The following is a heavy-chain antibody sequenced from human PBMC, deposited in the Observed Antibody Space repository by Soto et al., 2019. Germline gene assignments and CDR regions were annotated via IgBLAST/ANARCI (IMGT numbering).Heavy chain of an antibody. CDR1: GYTFTIYC. D-gene: IGHD2-21*01. Sequence: ASVKVSCKASGYTFTIYCISWVRQAPGQGLEWMGWISAYNGNTNYAQKLQGRVTMTTDTSTSTAYMELRSLSSDDTAVYYCARVVPAARGVVVSATLLEIWGEGTVVTVSS. CDR3: ARVVPAARGVVVSATLLEI. J-gene: IGHJ3*02. CDR2: ISAYNGNT. V-gene: IGHV1-18*01.